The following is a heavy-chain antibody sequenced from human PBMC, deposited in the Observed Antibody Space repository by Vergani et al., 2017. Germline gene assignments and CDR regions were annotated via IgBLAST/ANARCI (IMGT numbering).Heavy chain of an antibody. CDR2: IYHSGST. CDR3: ARGGVVVPAAIQKRYYFDY. Sequence: QVQLQESGPGLVKPSETLSLTCAVSGYSISCGYYWGWIRQPPGKGLEWIGSIYHSGSTYYNPSLKSRVTISVDTSKNQFSLKLSSVTAADTAVYYCARGGVVVPAAIQKRYYFDYWGQGTLVTVSS. J-gene: IGHJ4*02. V-gene: IGHV4-38-2*01. D-gene: IGHD2-2*02. CDR1: GYSISCGYY.